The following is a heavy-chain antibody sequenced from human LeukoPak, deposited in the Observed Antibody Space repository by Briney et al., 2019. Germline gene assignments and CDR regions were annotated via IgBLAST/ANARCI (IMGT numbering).Heavy chain of an antibody. Sequence: ASVKVSCKASGYTFTGYYMHWVRQAPGQGLEWMGWITPNSGGTNYAQKFQGRVTMTRDTSISTAYMELSRLISDDTAVYYCARSITSETTHWFDPWGQGTLVTVSP. D-gene: IGHD1-1*01. CDR2: ITPNSGGT. V-gene: IGHV1-2*02. J-gene: IGHJ5*02. CDR1: GYTFTGYY. CDR3: ARSITSETTHWFDP.